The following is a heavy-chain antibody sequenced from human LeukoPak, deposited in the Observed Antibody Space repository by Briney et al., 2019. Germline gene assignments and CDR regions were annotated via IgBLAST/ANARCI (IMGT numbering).Heavy chain of an antibody. J-gene: IGHJ4*02. CDR1: GFTFGDYV. D-gene: IGHD5-18*01. V-gene: IGHV3-15*01. Sequence: GGSLRLSCTASGFTFGDYVMSWVRQAPGKGLEWVGRIKSKSDGGTTDYAAPVKGRFTISRDDSKNTLYLQMNSLETEDTALYYCTTGMQLWFWGQGTLVTVSS. CDR3: TTGMQLWF. CDR2: IKSKSDGGTT.